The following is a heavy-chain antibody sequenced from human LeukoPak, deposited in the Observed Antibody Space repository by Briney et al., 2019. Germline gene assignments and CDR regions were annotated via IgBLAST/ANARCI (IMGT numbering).Heavy chain of an antibody. V-gene: IGHV4-39*07. D-gene: IGHD6-13*01. J-gene: IGHJ6*04. CDR1: GGSISSSSYY. CDR3: ARRVFLGTLEV. CDR2: IYYSGTT. Sequence: SETLSLTCTVSGGSISSSSYYWGWIRQPPGKGLEWIGSIYYSGTTYYNPSLKSRVTISVDTSKNQFSLKLSSVTAADTAVYYCARRVFLGTLEVWGKGTTVAVSS.